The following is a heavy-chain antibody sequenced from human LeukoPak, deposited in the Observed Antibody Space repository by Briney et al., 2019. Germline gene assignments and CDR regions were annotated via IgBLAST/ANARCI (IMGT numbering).Heavy chain of an antibody. J-gene: IGHJ5*02. V-gene: IGHV4-34*01. CDR2: INTSGSH. CDR1: GGSFSGYY. CDR3: ARGVARFDP. Sequence: SETLSLTCAVYGGSFSGYYWRWIRQPQGKGLEWIGEINTSGSHNYHTSLKSRVTISVGTPNNQFSRKLSSVTAADTAVYYCARGVARFDPWGQGTLVTVSS.